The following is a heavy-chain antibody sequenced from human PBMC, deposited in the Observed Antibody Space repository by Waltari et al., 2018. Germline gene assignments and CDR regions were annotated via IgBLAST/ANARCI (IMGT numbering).Heavy chain of an antibody. CDR3: ARQTWIQLWLYAFDI. Sequence: QLQLQESGPGLVKPSETLSLTCTVSGGSISSSSYSWGWIRKPPGKGLEWIGSIYYSGSTYYNPSLKSRVTISVDTSKNQFSLKLSSVTAADTAVYYCARQTWIQLWLYAFDIWGQGTMVTVSS. J-gene: IGHJ3*02. CDR2: IYYSGST. CDR1: GGSISSSSYS. D-gene: IGHD5-18*01. V-gene: IGHV4-39*01.